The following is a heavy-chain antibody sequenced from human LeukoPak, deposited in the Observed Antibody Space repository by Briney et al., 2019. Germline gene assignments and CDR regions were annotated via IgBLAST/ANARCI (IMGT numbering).Heavy chain of an antibody. J-gene: IGHJ4*02. V-gene: IGHV4-4*07. Sequence: PSETLSLTCTVSGGSISSYYWSWIRQPAGKGLEWIGRIYTSGSTNCNPSLKSRVTISIDTSKNQFSLKLNSVTAADTAVYYCARGRGYSYAFDYWGQGTLVTVSS. CDR1: GGSISSYY. CDR3: ARGRGYSYAFDY. CDR2: IYTSGST. D-gene: IGHD5-18*01.